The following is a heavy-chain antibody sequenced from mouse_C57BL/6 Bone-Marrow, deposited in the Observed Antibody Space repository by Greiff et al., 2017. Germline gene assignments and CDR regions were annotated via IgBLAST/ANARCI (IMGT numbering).Heavy chain of an antibody. D-gene: IGHD2-3*01. CDR1: GFTFSSYG. V-gene: IGHV5-6*01. J-gene: IGHJ2*01. CDR3: ARQGDDYYVGY. Sequence: EVKVVESGGDLVKPGGSLKLSCAASGFTFSSYGMSWVRQTPDKRLEGVATISSGGSYTYYPDSVKGRFTISRDNAKNTLYLQMSSLKSEDTAMYYCARQGDDYYVGYWGQGTTLTVSS. CDR2: ISSGGSYT.